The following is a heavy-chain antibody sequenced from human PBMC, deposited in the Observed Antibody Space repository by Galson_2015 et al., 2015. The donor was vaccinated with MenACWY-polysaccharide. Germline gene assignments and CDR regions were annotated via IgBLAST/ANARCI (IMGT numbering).Heavy chain of an antibody. J-gene: IGHJ4*02. Sequence: SLRLSCAASGFTFSNYGMSWVRQAPGKGLEWVSVISSSGDNTYYADSVKGRFTISRDNSKNKLLLQMNSLRVEDTALYYCAKDLRKTTAVNRRLDCWGQGTLVTVSS. D-gene: IGHD4-17*01. CDR1: GFTFSNYG. CDR3: AKDLRKTTAVNRRLDC. CDR2: ISSSGDNT. V-gene: IGHV3-23*01.